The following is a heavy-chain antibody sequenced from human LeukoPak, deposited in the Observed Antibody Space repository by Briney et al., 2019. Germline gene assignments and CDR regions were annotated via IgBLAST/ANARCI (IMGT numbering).Heavy chain of an antibody. V-gene: IGHV3-23*01. CDR3: AKRLKLAVEDF. J-gene: IGHJ4*02. CDR1: GFTFRSYA. Sequence: GGSLRLSCAAYGFTFRSYAMSSVRQAPGKGLEWVSAISSSGDSTYYADSVKGRVTISRDNSKNTLYLQMNSLRAEDTAVYYCAKRLKLAVEDFWGQGTLVTVSS. CDR2: ISSSGDST. D-gene: IGHD6-6*01.